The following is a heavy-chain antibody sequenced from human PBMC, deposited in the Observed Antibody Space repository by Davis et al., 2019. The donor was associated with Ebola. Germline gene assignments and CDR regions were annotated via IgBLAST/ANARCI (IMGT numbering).Heavy chain of an antibody. J-gene: IGHJ4*02. V-gene: IGHV3-30*18. CDR1: GFTSSSYG. CDR3: AKGEDYDIDY. CDR2: ISYDGSNK. D-gene: IGHD4-17*01. Sequence: GGSLRLSCAASGFTSSSYGMHWVRQAPGKGLEWVAVISYDGSNKYYADSVKGRFTISRDNSKNTLYLQMNSLRPEDTAVYYCAKGEDYDIDYWGQGSLVTVSS.